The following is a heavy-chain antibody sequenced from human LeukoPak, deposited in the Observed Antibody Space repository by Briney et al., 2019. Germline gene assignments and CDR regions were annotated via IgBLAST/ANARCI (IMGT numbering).Heavy chain of an antibody. V-gene: IGHV1-58*02. D-gene: IGHD6-19*01. CDR3: ATGSGWYSPDY. CDR1: GFTFTNCP. Sequence: SVKVSCKASGFTFTNCPMQWVRQARGQPLEWIGWIVVGSGDTNYAQKFQERVTLTRDLSTSTAYMELRSLRSEDTAVYYCATGSGWYSPDYWGQGTLVTVSS. CDR2: IVVGSGDT. J-gene: IGHJ4*02.